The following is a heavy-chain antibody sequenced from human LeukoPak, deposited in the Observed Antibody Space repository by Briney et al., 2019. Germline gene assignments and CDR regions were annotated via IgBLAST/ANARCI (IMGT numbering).Heavy chain of an antibody. CDR3: ARRYCSGGSCLVDY. Sequence: KTSETLSLTCTVSGGSISSNRYCWGWIRQPPGKGLEWIGSIYYSGSTYYSPSLKSRVTISEDTSKNQFSLKLSSVTAADTAVYYCARRYCSGGSCLVDYWGQGTLVTVSS. D-gene: IGHD2-15*01. V-gene: IGHV4-39*01. CDR2: IYYSGST. CDR1: GGSISSNRYC. J-gene: IGHJ4*02.